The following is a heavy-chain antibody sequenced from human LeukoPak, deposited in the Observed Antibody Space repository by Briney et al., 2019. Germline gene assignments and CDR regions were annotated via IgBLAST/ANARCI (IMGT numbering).Heavy chain of an antibody. J-gene: IGHJ5*02. Sequence: GGSLRLSCAASGFDLTTYAMTWVRQAPAKGLEWVSSIRIGGGGTYYADSVKGRFTISRDNSENTLHLQMNNLRVEDTARYLRARCMVLSQGWCNWFDPWGQGTLVTVSS. D-gene: IGHD6-13*01. CDR2: IRIGGGGT. CDR3: ARCMVLSQGWCNWFDP. V-gene: IGHV3-23*01. CDR1: GFDLTTYA.